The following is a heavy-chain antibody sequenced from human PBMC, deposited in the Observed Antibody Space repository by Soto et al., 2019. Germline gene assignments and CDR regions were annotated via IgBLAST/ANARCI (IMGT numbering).Heavy chain of an antibody. D-gene: IGHD1-26*01. CDR3: ARSYVGPYYYYYYMDV. J-gene: IGHJ6*03. CDR1: GFTFDDYA. CDR2: ISWNSGSI. Sequence: PGGSLRLSCAASGFTFDDYAMHWVRQAPGKGLEWVSGISWNSGSIGYADSVKGRFTISGDNAKNSLYLQMNSLRAEDTALYYCARSYVGPYYYYYYMDVWGKGTTVTV. V-gene: IGHV3-9*01.